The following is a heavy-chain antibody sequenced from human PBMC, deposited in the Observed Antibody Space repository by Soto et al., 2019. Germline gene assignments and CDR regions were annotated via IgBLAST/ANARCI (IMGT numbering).Heavy chain of an antibody. CDR2: IYPGDSDT. CDR3: ARRGYYHSSGRHAFDI. CDR1: GYSFTSYW. J-gene: IGHJ3*02. V-gene: IGHV5-51*01. D-gene: IGHD3-22*01. Sequence: PGESLKISCKGSGYSFTSYWIGWVRQMPGKGLEWMGIIYPGDSDTRYSPSFQGQVTISADKSISTAYLQWSSLKASDTAMYYCARRGYYHSSGRHAFDIWGQGTMVTVSS.